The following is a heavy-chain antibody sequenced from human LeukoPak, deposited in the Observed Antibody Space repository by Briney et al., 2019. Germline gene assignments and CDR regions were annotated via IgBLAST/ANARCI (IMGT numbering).Heavy chain of an antibody. CDR2: INAGNGNT. Sequence: GASVKVSCKASGYTFTSYAMHWVRQAPGQRREWMGWINAGNGNTKYSQKFQGRVTITRDTSASTAYMELSSLRSEDTAVYYCARVMFWTGTNWFDPWGQGTLVTVSS. V-gene: IGHV1-3*01. CDR1: GYTFTSYA. D-gene: IGHD3-10*02. CDR3: ARVMFWTGTNWFDP. J-gene: IGHJ5*02.